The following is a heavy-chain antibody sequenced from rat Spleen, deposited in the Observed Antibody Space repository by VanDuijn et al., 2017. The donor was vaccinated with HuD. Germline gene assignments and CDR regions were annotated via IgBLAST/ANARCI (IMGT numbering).Heavy chain of an antibody. CDR2: MWSDGDT. V-gene: IGHV2-32*01. D-gene: IGHD1-12*02. J-gene: IGHJ3*01. CDR1: GFSLTSYH. CDR3: TRDHSYWGSYYPGGFAY. Sequence: QVQLKESGPGLVQPSQTLSLTCTVAGFSLTSYHVSWVRQPPGKGLEWMGVMWSDGDTSYNSALKSRLSISRDTSKSQVSLKMNSLQTEDTAIYFCTRDHSYWGSYYPGGFAYWGQGTLVTVSS.